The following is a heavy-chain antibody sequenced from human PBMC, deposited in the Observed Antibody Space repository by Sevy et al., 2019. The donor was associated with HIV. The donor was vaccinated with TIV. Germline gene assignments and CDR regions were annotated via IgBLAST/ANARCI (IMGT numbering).Heavy chain of an antibody. CDR1: GFTFSSYA. V-gene: IGHV3-30-3*01. D-gene: IGHD3-3*01. CDR2: ISYDGSNK. CDR3: ARNGRFWSGYYDDAFDI. Sequence: GGSLRLSCAASGFTFSSYAMHWVRQAPGKGLEWVAVISYDGSNKYYADSVKGRFTISRDNSKYTLYLQMNSLRAEDTAEYYCARNGRFWSGYYDDAFDIWGQGTMVTVSS. J-gene: IGHJ3*02.